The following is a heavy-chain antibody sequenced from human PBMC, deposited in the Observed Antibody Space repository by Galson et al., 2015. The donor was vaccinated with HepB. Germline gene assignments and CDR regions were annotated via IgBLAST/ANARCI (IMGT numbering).Heavy chain of an antibody. V-gene: IGHV3-64*01. J-gene: IGHJ4*02. Sequence: SLRLSCAASGLTFSNSRMQWVRQAPGKGLEHVSAISETGGSTYYANSVKGRFTISRDNSKNTLYLQMGSLRAEDMAVYYCARGVYFGSGKYYFDYWGQGTLVTVSS. CDR2: ISETGGST. CDR1: GLTFSNSR. CDR3: ARGVYFGSGKYYFDY. D-gene: IGHD3-10*01.